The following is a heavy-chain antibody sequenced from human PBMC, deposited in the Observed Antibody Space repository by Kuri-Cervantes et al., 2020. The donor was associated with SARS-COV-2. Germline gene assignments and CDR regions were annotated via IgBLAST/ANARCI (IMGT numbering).Heavy chain of an antibody. D-gene: IGHD3-16*02. Sequence: ASVQNSCKTPATIFPNNDINWVRQPTGQGLGWRGMVKTNSGNKRYAQFFQGRVTMTRDISTSTFYMELSSLTSKDTAIYFCASVYGDCSWGSSRYNYFDYWGQGTLVTVSS. CDR2: VKTNSGNK. CDR1: ATIFPNND. V-gene: IGHV1-8*01. CDR3: ASVYGDCSWGSSRYNYFDY. J-gene: IGHJ4*02.